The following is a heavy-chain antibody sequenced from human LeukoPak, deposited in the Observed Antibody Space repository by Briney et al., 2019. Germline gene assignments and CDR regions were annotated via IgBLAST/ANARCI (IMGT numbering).Heavy chain of an antibody. Sequence: GGSLRLSCAASGFTFTTYWMSWVRQAPGKGLEWVANIKQDGSEKYYVDSVKGRFTISRDNAKNSLYLQMNSLRAEDTAAYYCARDRYDILTGYNDAFDVWGQGTKVIVSS. CDR3: ARDRYDILTGYNDAFDV. D-gene: IGHD3-9*01. CDR2: IKQDGSEK. CDR1: GFTFTTYW. J-gene: IGHJ3*01. V-gene: IGHV3-7*01.